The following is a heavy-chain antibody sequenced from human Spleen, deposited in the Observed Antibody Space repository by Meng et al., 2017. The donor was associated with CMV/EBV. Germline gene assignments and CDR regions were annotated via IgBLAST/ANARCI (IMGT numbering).Heavy chain of an antibody. D-gene: IGHD1-14*01. J-gene: IGHJ4*02. CDR3: ARQADHDAIDY. CDR2: IYPGDSNT. V-gene: IGHV5-51*01. Sequence: KVSCKASGYIFTSHWIGWVRQMPGKGLEYMGIIYPGDSNTKYSPSFQGQVTISADRSINTAYLQWSSLKASDTAMYYCARQADHDAIDYWGQGTLVTVSS. CDR1: GYIFTSHW.